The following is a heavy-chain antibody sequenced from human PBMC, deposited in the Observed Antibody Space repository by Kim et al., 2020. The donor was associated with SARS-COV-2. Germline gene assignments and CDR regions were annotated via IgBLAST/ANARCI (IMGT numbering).Heavy chain of an antibody. CDR3: ARKFSDTYTSLYFGP. CDR1: GFTFSDYG. CDR2: IRNRGGDT. Sequence: GGSLRLSCVASGFTFSDYGMSWVRQAPGKGLEWVSSIRNRGGDTYYADSVRGRFTISRDNSHNTLYLQMNSLRAEDTALYYCARKFSDTYTSLYFGPWGRGALVTVSS. J-gene: IGHJ5*02. V-gene: IGHV3-23*01. D-gene: IGHD3-16*02.